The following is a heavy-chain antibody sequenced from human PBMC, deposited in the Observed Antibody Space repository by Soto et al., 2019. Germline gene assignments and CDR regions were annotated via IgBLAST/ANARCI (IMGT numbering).Heavy chain of an antibody. Sequence: QVQLQQWGAGLLKPSETLSLTCAVYGGSFSGYYWSWIRLPPGKGLEWIGEINHSGSTNYNPSLKSRVTISVDTSKNQFSLKLSSVTAADTAVYYCARVRYYGSGSYNEYFQHWGQGTLVTVSS. J-gene: IGHJ1*01. CDR3: ARVRYYGSGSYNEYFQH. CDR2: INHSGST. V-gene: IGHV4-34*01. D-gene: IGHD3-10*01. CDR1: GGSFSGYY.